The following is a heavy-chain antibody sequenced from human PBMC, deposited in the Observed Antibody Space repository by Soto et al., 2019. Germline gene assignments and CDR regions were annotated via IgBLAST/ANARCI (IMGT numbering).Heavy chain of an antibody. Sequence: QVQLVQSGGNVVQPGRSLRLSCAASGFTFSNYGMHWVRQAPGKGLEWLAFISHDGSNTYYAGSVKGRFTVSRDNSKNTLYLQLNSLSAEDTAVFYCAKAPNIQLWLHYFDYWGQGTLVTVSS. V-gene: IGHV3-30*18. CDR3: AKAPNIQLWLHYFDY. D-gene: IGHD5-18*01. J-gene: IGHJ4*02. CDR2: ISHDGSNT. CDR1: GFTFSNYG.